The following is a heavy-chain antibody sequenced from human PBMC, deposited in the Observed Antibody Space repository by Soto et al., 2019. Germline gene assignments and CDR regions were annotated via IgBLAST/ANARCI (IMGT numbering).Heavy chain of an antibody. CDR1: YF. CDR3: ARGGYSYGYNLNAFDI. CDR2: INPSGGST. V-gene: IGHV1-46*01. Sequence: YFVHRLIQNKGQGLEWMGIINPSGGSTSYAQKFQGRVTMTRDTSTSTVYMELSSLRSEDTAVYYCARGGYSYGYNLNAFDIWGQGTMVTVSS. J-gene: IGHJ3*02. D-gene: IGHD5-18*01.